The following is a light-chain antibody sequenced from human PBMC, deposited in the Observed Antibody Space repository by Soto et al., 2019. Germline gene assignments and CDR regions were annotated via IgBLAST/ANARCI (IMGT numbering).Light chain of an antibody. CDR2: DAS. CDR3: QQRSSYPLT. J-gene: IGKJ4*01. Sequence: EIVLTQSPATLSLSPGERASLSCRASQSVSYYLAWYQQKPGQAPRLLIYDASNRAPGIPARFSGTGSGTDFTLTISSLEPEDLAVYYCQQRSSYPLTXGXX. V-gene: IGKV3-11*01. CDR1: QSVSYY.